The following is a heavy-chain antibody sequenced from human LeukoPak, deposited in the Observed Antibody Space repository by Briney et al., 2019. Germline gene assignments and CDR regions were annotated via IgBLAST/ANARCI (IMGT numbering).Heavy chain of an antibody. Sequence: NPGGSLRLSCAASGFTFSIYSMNWVRQAPGKGLEWVSSISSTSSYIYYADSVKGRFTISRDNAKNSLYLQMNSLRAEDTAVYYCARDLGVVVIAYFDYWGQGTLVTVSS. J-gene: IGHJ4*02. V-gene: IGHV3-21*01. CDR3: ARDLGVVVIAYFDY. D-gene: IGHD3-22*01. CDR1: GFTFSIYS. CDR2: ISSTSSYI.